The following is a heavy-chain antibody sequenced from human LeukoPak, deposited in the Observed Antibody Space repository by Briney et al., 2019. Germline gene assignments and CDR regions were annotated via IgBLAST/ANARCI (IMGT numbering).Heavy chain of an antibody. CDR3: AKAPVTGRDY. V-gene: IGHV3-48*01. D-gene: IGHD2-21*02. CDR2: IDSSSGTI. J-gene: IGHJ4*02. CDR1: GFTFSSYS. Sequence: GGSLRLSCAASGFTFSSYSMHWVRQAPGKGLEWVSYIDSSSGTIYYADSVKGRFTISRDSAKNSLYLQMNSLRAEDTAIYYCAKAPVTGRDYWGQGTLVTVSS.